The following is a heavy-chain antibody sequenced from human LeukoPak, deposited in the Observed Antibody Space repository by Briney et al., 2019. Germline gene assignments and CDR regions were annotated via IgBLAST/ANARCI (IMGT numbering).Heavy chain of an antibody. CDR2: ISSSSSTI. CDR3: ARRRVVAYMDV. D-gene: IGHD2-15*01. J-gene: IGHJ6*03. CDR1: GFTFSSYS. V-gene: IGHV3-48*04. Sequence: GGSLRLSCAASGFTFSSYSMNWVRQAPGKGLEWVSYISSSSSTIYYADSVKGRFTISRDNAKNSLYLQMNRLRAEDTAVYYCARRRVVAYMDVWGKGTTVTVSS.